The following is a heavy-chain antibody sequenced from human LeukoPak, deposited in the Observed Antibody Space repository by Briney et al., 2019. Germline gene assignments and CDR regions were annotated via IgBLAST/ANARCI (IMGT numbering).Heavy chain of an antibody. CDR2: MNPNSGNT. Sequence: GASVKVSCKASGYTFTSYDINWVRQATGQGLEWMGWMNPNSGNTGYAQKFQGRVTMTRNTSISTAYMELSSLRSEDTAVYYCARVRYFDWLLYHYYGMDVWGQGTTVNVSS. CDR1: GYTFTSYD. J-gene: IGHJ6*02. D-gene: IGHD3-9*01. V-gene: IGHV1-8*01. CDR3: ARVRYFDWLLYHYYGMDV.